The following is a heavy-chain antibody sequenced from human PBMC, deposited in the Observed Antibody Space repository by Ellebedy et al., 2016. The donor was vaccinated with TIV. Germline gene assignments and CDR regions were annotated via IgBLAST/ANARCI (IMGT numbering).Heavy chain of an antibody. CDR2: ISESGETT. CDR1: GFTFSSYF. D-gene: IGHD1-26*01. J-gene: IGHJ5*02. Sequence: GESLKISXAASGFTFSSYFMRWVRQAPGKGLEWVASISESGETTSYTDSVKGRFTISRDNSKNTVFLQMHSLSAADTGVYYCARDHFGGGWFEPWGQGVLVTVSS. V-gene: IGHV3-23*01. CDR3: ARDHFGGGWFEP.